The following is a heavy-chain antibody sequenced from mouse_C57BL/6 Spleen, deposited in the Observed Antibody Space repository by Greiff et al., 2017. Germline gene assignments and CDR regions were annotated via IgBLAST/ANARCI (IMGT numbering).Heavy chain of an antibody. CDR1: GYTFTSYW. CDR2: IDPSDSYT. D-gene: IGHD2-1*01. CDR3: ARRGLYDNYWYAMDY. Sequence: QVQLQQPGAELVMPGASVKLSCKASGYTFTSYWMHWVKQRPGQGLEWIGEIDPSDSYTNYNQKFKGKSTLTVDKSSSTAYMQLSSLTSEESAVYYCARRGLYDNYWYAMDYGGQGTSVTVSS. V-gene: IGHV1-69*01. J-gene: IGHJ4*01.